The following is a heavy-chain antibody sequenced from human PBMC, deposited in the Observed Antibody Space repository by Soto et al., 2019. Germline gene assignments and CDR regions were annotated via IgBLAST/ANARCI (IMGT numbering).Heavy chain of an antibody. CDR2: ISYDGSNK. D-gene: IGHD5-12*01. Sequence: QVQLVESGGGVVQPGRSLRLYCAASGFTFSSYGMHWVRQAPGKGLEWVAVISYDGSNKYYADSVKGRFTISRDNSKNTLYLQMNSLRAEDTAVYYCAKEPVATIRGAFDIWGQGTMVTVSS. CDR1: GFTFSSYG. CDR3: AKEPVATIRGAFDI. J-gene: IGHJ3*02. V-gene: IGHV3-30*18.